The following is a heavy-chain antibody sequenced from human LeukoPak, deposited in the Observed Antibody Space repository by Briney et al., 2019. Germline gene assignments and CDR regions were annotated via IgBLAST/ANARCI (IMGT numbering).Heavy chain of an antibody. J-gene: IGHJ4*02. CDR2: ISSSGSTM. V-gene: IGHV3-11*01. CDR3: AKSQRPGIAAAGYFDY. D-gene: IGHD6-13*01. Sequence: GGSLRLSCAASGFIFSDYYMSWIRQAPGKGLEWVSYISSSGSTMYYTDSVKGRFTISRDNSKNTLYLQMNSLRAEDTAVYYCAKSQRPGIAAAGYFDYWGQGTLVTVSS. CDR1: GFIFSDYY.